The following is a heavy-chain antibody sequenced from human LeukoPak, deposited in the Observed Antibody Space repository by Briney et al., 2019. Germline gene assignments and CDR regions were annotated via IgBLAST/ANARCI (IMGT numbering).Heavy chain of an antibody. CDR3: ARDRPYDSSGYWAPGTYDAFDI. D-gene: IGHD3-22*01. CDR2: INAGNGNT. CDR1: GGTFSSYA. Sequence: ASVKVSCKASGGTFSSYAISWVRQAPGQRLEWMGWINAGNGNTKYSQKFQGRVTITRDTSASTAYMEPSSLRSEDTAVYYCARDRPYDSSGYWAPGTYDAFDIWGQGTMVTVSS. J-gene: IGHJ3*02. V-gene: IGHV1-3*01.